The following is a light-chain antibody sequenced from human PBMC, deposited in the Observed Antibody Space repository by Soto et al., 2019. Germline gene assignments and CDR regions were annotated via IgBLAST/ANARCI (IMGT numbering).Light chain of an antibody. CDR1: SSDVGGYNY. CDR2: EVN. J-gene: IGLJ1*01. CDR3: SSYAGSSNV. V-gene: IGLV2-8*01. Sequence: QSVLTQPPSASGSPGQSVAISCTGTSSDVGGYNYVSWYQQHPGKAPKLMICEVNKRPSGVPDRSSGSKSGNTASLTVSGLQAEDEADYYCSSYAGSSNVFGTGTKVTVL.